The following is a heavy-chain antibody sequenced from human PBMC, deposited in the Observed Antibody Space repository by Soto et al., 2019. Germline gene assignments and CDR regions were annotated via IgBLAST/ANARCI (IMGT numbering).Heavy chain of an antibody. V-gene: IGHV3-33*01. CDR3: ARGGAKDYYDSLEVDL. CDR2: IWFDGSDQ. J-gene: IGHJ5*02. CDR1: GFVFSDFG. D-gene: IGHD3-22*01. Sequence: QVQLVESGGGVIQPGKSLRLSCTASGFVFSDFGMHWVRRAPGKGLEWVALIWFDGSDQHYKDSVKGRFIISIENSKNTLYLEMSNLRVEDTAVYYCARGGAKDYYDSLEVDLGGQGTLVTVSS.